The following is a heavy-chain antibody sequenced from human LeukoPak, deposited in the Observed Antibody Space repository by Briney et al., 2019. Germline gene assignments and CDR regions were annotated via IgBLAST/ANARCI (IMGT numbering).Heavy chain of an antibody. D-gene: IGHD6-13*01. J-gene: IGHJ4*02. CDR3: ARARLFIAAYSPQYYFDY. V-gene: IGHV4-59*01. CDR1: GGSINSFY. Sequence: SSETLSLTCTVSGGSINSFYWSWIRQPPGKGLEWIGYIYSSGSTNYNPSLKSRVTISVDTSKNQFSLKLSSVTTADTAVYYCARARLFIAAYSPQYYFDYWGQGTLVTVSS. CDR2: IYSSGST.